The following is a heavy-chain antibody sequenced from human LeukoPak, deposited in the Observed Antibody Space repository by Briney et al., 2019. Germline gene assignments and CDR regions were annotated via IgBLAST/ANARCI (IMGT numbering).Heavy chain of an antibody. V-gene: IGHV1-69*13. D-gene: IGHD6-19*01. J-gene: IGHJ5*02. CDR2: IIPIFGTA. CDR3: AREGYSSGWYAKQINWFDP. CDR1: GGTFGSYA. Sequence: ASVKVSCKASGGTFGSYAISWVRQAPGQGLEWMGGIIPIFGTANYAQKFQGRVTITADESTSTAYMELSSLRSEDTAVYYCAREGYSSGWYAKQINWFDPWGQGTLVTVSS.